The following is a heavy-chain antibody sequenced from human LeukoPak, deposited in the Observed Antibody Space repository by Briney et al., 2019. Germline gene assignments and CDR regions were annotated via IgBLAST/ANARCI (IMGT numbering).Heavy chain of an antibody. D-gene: IGHD6-19*01. CDR3: AREDSSGPMGY. Sequence: ASVKVSCKASGYTFTGYYMHWVRQAPGQGLEWMGWINPNSGGTNYAQKFQDRVTMTRDTSISTAYMELSRLRSDGTAVYYCAREDSSGPMGYWDQGTLVTVSS. J-gene: IGHJ4*02. CDR1: GYTFTGYY. CDR2: INPNSGGT. V-gene: IGHV1-2*02.